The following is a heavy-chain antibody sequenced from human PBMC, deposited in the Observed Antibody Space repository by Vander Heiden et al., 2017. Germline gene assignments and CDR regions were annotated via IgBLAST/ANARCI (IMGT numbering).Heavy chain of an antibody. Sequence: EVRLEESGGGLVQPWGSLRLSCSASGFTFSRFWMHWVRQAPGKGLVWVSRINSDGSSTMYADTVKGRFTISRDNAKNTVYLQMNSLRADDTAIYYCARESAVERIAFDIWGQGTMVTVSS. CDR3: ARESAVERIAFDI. D-gene: IGHD2-2*01. CDR2: INSDGSST. V-gene: IGHV3-74*03. CDR1: GFTFSRFW. J-gene: IGHJ3*02.